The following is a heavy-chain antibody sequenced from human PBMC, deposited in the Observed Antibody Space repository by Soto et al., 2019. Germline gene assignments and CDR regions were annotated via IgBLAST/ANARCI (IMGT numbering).Heavy chain of an antibody. Sequence: EGQLVESGGGVVRPGGSLRLSCAASGFTFDDYGMSWVRQAPGKGLEWVSGINWNGVSTGYADSVKGRFTISRDNAKNTLYLQMNSLRAEDTALYYCARDSGIRFLEGSRFDYYGMDVWGQGTTVTVSS. D-gene: IGHD3-3*01. V-gene: IGHV3-20*04. CDR3: ARDSGIRFLEGSRFDYYGMDV. CDR2: INWNGVST. CDR1: GFTFDDYG. J-gene: IGHJ6*02.